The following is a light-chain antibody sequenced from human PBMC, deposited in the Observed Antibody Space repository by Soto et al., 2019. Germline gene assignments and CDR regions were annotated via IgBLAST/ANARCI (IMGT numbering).Light chain of an antibody. V-gene: IGLV1-36*01. CDR1: SSNIGNNA. J-gene: IGLJ2*01. Sequence: QSVLTQPPSVSEAPGQRVTISCSGSSSNIGNNAVNWYQQLPGKAPKLLIYYDDLLPSGVSDRFSGSKSGTSASLAISGLQSEDEADYNCAAWDDSLNGVVFGGGTTLTVL. CDR2: YDD. CDR3: AAWDDSLNGVV.